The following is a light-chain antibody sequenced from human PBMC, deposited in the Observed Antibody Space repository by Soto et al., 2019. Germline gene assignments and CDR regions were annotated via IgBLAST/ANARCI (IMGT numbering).Light chain of an antibody. CDR1: QSVSSY. J-gene: IGKJ5*01. CDR3: QQRSNWPPIT. CDR2: DAS. V-gene: IGKV3-11*01. Sequence: EIVLTQSPATLSLSPGERATLSCRASQSVSSYLAWYQQKPGHAPRLLIYDASNRATGIPARFSGSGSGTDFYLTISSLEPEDFAVYYCQQRSNWPPITVGQGTRLEIK.